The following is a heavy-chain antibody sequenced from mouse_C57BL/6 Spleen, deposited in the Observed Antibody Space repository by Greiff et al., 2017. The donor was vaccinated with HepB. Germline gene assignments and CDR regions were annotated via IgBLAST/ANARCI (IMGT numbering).Heavy chain of an antibody. V-gene: IGHV1-15*01. CDR1: GYTFTDYE. CDR2: IDPETGGT. Sequence: VKLLESGAELVRPGASVTLSCKASGYTFTDYEMHWVKQTPVHGLEWIGAIDPETGGTAYNQKFKGKAILTADKSSSTAYMELRSLTSEDSAVYYCTRSDYDERGYFDYWGQGTTLTVSS. CDR3: TRSDYDERGYFDY. J-gene: IGHJ2*01. D-gene: IGHD2-4*01.